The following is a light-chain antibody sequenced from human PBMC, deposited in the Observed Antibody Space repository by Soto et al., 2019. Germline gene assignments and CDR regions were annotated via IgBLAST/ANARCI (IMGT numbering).Light chain of an antibody. J-gene: IGKJ2*01. CDR3: QHYNSCPYT. V-gene: IGKV3-15*01. CDR2: GAY. CDR1: QSVCTY. Sequence: ETVLTQSPATLSVSPGDRATLSCRARQSVCTYVAWYQQKPGQAPRLVIYGAYSRFTGIPGRLSGSGYGTEFTLLLTSEQSAYSAVYYCQHYNSCPYTFGQAKKLEI.